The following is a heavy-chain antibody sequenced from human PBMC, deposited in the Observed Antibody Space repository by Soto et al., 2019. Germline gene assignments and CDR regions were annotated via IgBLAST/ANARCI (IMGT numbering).Heavy chain of an antibody. CDR1: GFTFSSYG. D-gene: IGHD6-19*01. V-gene: IGHV3-30*18. CDR2: ISYDGSNK. J-gene: IGHJ4*02. CDR3: AKLRLRIAVAGFFDY. Sequence: GGSLRLSCAASGFTFSSYGMHWVRQAPGKGLEWVAVISYDGSNKYYADSVKGRFTISRDNSKNTLYLQMNSLRAEDTAVYYCAKLRLRIAVAGFFDYWGQGTLVTVSS.